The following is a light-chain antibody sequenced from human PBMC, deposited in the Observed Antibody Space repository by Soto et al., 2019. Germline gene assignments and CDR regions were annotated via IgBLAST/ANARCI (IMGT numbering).Light chain of an antibody. Sequence: EIVLTQSPATLSLSPGERATLSCRASQSVSSCYSAWYQQKPGQAPSLLIYDASKRATAIPDRFSRSGSGTDVTLTISRLEPEDFAVYYCQQYGSSPRYTFGQGTKLEIK. CDR2: DAS. CDR3: QQYGSSPRYT. J-gene: IGKJ2*01. CDR1: QSVSSCY. V-gene: IGKV3-20*01.